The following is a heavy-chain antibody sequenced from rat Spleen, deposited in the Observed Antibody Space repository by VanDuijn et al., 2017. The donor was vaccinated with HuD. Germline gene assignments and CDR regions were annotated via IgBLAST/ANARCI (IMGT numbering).Heavy chain of an antibody. D-gene: IGHD4-3*01. CDR2: ISTGGGDT. J-gene: IGHJ3*01. V-gene: IGHV5S13*01. Sequence: EVQLVESDGGLVQPGRSLKLSCAASGFTFDDYGMAWVRQAPKNGLEWVASISTGGGDTYYRDSVKGRFTISRDIAKSILFLEMDSLRSEDTATYYCVRQETSGYSNWFTYWGQGTLVTVSS. CDR3: VRQETSGYSNWFTY. CDR1: GFTFDDYG.